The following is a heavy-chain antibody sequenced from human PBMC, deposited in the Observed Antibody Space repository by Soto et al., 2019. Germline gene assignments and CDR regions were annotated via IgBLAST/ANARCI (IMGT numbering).Heavy chain of an antibody. J-gene: IGHJ6*02. D-gene: IGHD3-9*01. CDR1: GISLTNSGVG. CDR3: AQMDFDLYGMDV. V-gene: IGHV2-5*02. CDR2: IYWDDAK. Sequence: QITLTESGPTLVKPTQTLTLTCTFSGISLTNSGVGVSWIRQPPGKALEWLAVIYWDDAKHFSPSQKSRLTIPKDTSKSQVVLTMTNMDSVDTATYFCAQMDFDLYGMDVWGQGTTVIVSS.